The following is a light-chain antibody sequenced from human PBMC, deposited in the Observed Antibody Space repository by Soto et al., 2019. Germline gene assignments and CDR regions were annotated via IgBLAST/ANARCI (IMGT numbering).Light chain of an antibody. CDR1: SSDVGAYNY. CDR3: GSYRISTAV. CDR2: DVS. Sequence: QSVLTQPRSVSGSPGQSVTMSCTGTSSDVGAYNYVSWYQQYPGKAPKLMISDVSKRPSGVPDRFSGSKSGNTASLTISGLQAEDEADYYCGSYRISTAVFGTGTKLTVL. J-gene: IGLJ1*01. V-gene: IGLV2-11*01.